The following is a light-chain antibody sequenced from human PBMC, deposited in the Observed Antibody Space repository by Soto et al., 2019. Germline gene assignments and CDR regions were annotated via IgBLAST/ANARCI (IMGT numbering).Light chain of an antibody. Sequence: QSVLTQPASVSGSPWQSITISCTGTSSDVCLYNYVSWYQQHPGQAPRLMIYEVTNRPSGVSNRFSGSKSGNTASLTISGLQTEDEADYYCSSTSSSSPPYGFGTGTKVPVL. V-gene: IGLV2-14*01. CDR2: EVT. J-gene: IGLJ1*01. CDR1: SSDVCLYNY. CDR3: SSTSSSSPPYG.